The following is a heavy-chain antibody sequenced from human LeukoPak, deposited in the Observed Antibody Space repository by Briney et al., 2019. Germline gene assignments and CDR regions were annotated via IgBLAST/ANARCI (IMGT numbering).Heavy chain of an antibody. Sequence: PGGTLRLSCAASGFTFSSYAMHWVRQAPGKGLEYVSAISSNGGSTYYANSVKGRFTISRDNSKNTLYLQMGSLRAEDMAVYYCARVANKLGFDYWGQGTLVTVSS. J-gene: IGHJ4*02. CDR1: GFTFSSYA. CDR3: ARVANKLGFDY. D-gene: IGHD7-27*01. V-gene: IGHV3-64*01. CDR2: ISSNGGST.